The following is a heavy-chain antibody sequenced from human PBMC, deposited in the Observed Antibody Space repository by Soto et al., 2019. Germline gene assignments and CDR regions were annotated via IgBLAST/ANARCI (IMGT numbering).Heavy chain of an antibody. CDR1: GGSFSGYY. V-gene: IGHV4-34*01. J-gene: IGHJ6*03. CDR2: INHSGST. CDR3: ARPGYRYCSSTSCYARWYYYYYMDV. Sequence: SETLSLTCAVYGGSFSGYYWSWIRQPPGKGLEWIGEINHSGSTNYNPSLKSRVTISVDTSKNQFSLKLSSVTAADTAVYYCARPGYRYCSSTSCYARWYYYYYMDVWGKGTTVTVSS. D-gene: IGHD2-2*01.